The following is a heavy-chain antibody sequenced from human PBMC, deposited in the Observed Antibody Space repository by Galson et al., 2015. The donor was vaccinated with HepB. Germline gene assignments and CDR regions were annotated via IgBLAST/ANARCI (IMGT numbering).Heavy chain of an antibody. D-gene: IGHD3-22*01. CDR1: GFTFRNYG. Sequence: SLRLSCAASGFTFRNYGMQWVRQAPGKGLEWVAFIWYDGSNKYYAESVKGRFTISRDNSKNTLYLQMNSLRAEDTAVYFCARDDSSGYSPFDYWGQGTLVTVSS. CDR3: ARDDSSGYSPFDY. J-gene: IGHJ4*02. V-gene: IGHV3-33*01. CDR2: IWYDGSNK.